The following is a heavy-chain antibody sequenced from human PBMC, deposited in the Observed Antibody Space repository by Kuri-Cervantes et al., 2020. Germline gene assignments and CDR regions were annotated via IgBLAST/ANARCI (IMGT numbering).Heavy chain of an antibody. V-gene: IGHV3-7*01. Sequence: GGSLRLSCAASGFTFSSYAMSWVRQAPGKGLEWVANIKQDGSEKYYVDSVKGRFTISRDNAKNSLYLQMNSLRAEDTAVYYCARADYGYSSGCIDYWGQGTLVTVSS. CDR2: IKQDGSEK. CDR3: ARADYGYSSGCIDY. J-gene: IGHJ4*02. CDR1: GFTFSSYA. D-gene: IGHD6-19*01.